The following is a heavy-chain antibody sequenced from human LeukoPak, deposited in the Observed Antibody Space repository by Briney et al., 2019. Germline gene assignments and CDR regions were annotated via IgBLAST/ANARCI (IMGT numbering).Heavy chain of an antibody. CDR3: ARASASPTNSNSYYIETAKKNAFDI. CDR1: GYTFNNYG. D-gene: IGHD3-22*01. J-gene: IGHJ3*02. V-gene: IGHV1-18*01. CDR2: ISAYNGDK. Sequence: ASVKVSCKASGYTFNNYGITWLRQAPEQGLEWMGWISAYNGDKNYAQKLQGRVTMTTDTSTSTAYMELRSLSSDDTAVYYCARASASPTNSNSYYIETAKKNAFDIWGQGTMVTVSS.